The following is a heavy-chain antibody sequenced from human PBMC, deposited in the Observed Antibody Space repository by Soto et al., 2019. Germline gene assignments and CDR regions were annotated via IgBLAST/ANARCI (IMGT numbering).Heavy chain of an antibody. Sequence: GASVKVSCKVSGYTLSEVAIHWVRQTPGEGLEWIGGFDPENDETSYAQNFQGRVTLTEDTSTDTAYLELSGLRSEDTAIYYCTIAAYCSGATCYSGYNWFHLWGQGSLVTVSS. V-gene: IGHV1-24*01. CDR2: FDPENDET. D-gene: IGHD2-2*01. CDR1: GYTLSEVA. J-gene: IGHJ5*02. CDR3: TIAAYCSGATCYSGYNWFHL.